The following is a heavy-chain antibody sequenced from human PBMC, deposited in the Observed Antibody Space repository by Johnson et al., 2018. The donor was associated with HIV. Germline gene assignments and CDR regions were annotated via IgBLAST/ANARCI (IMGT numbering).Heavy chain of an antibody. J-gene: IGHJ3*02. CDR1: GFTFSSYG. V-gene: IGHV3-30*02. D-gene: IGHD3-3*01. CDR3: AKDLGVGENEEWATYYYDFAIGYPVQDPRGVVGVFDT. CDR2: IRDDGSNK. Sequence: VQLVESGGGVVQPGGSLRLSCVASGFTFSSYGMHWVRQAPGKGLEWVAFIRDDGSNKYYADSVKGRFTISRDNSKNTMYLQMNSLRAEDTAVSYCAKDLGVGENEEWATYYYDFAIGYPVQDPRGVVGVFDTWGQGTMFTVSS.